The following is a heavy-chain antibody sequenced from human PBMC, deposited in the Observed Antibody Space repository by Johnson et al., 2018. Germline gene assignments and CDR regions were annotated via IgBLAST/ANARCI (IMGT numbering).Heavy chain of an antibody. J-gene: IGHJ3*02. Sequence: VQLVESGGGLVQPGGSLRLSCAASGFTFSSYWMSWVRQAPGKGLEWVANIKQDGSEKYYVDSVKGRFTISRDNAKNSLYLQMNSLRAEDRAVAYRARGLCSGGSCYAPGGAFDIWGQGTMVTVSA. CDR2: IKQDGSEK. D-gene: IGHD2-15*01. CDR1: GFTFSSYW. V-gene: IGHV3-7*01. CDR3: ARGLCSGGSCYAPGGAFDI.